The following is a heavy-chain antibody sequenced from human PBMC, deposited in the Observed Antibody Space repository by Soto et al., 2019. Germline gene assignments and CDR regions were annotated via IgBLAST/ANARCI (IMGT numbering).Heavy chain of an antibody. D-gene: IGHD2-15*01. Sequence: QVQLQESGPGLVKPSGTLSLTCAVSGGSISSSNWWSWVRQPPGKGLEWIGEIYHSGSTNYNPSLEGRATNSVDKSKNQCPLTLSSATAADTAVYYCAGEGPYWDNWFGPWGQGTLVTVSS. CDR2: IYHSGST. V-gene: IGHV4-4*02. CDR1: GGSISSSNW. J-gene: IGHJ5*02. CDR3: AGEGPYWDNWFGP.